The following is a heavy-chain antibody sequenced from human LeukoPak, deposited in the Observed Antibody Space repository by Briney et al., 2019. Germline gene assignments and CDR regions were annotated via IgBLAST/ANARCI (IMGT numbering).Heavy chain of an antibody. CDR2: IYHSGST. V-gene: IGHV4-30-2*01. CDR3: ATTREYYYYYGMDV. CDR1: GGSISSGGYS. Sequence: PSQTLSLTCAVSGGSISSGGYSWSWIRQPPGKGPEWIGYIYHSGSTYYNPSLKSRVTISVDRSKNQFSLKLSSVTAADTAVYYCATTREYYYYYGMDVWGQGTTVTVSS. J-gene: IGHJ6*02. D-gene: IGHD5-24*01.